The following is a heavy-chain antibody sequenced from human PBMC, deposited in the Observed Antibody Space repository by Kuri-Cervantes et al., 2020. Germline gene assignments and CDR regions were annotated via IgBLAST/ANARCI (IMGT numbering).Heavy chain of an antibody. V-gene: IGHV4-39*07. CDR2: IYYSGST. J-gene: IGHJ3*02. CDR3: ARDPFGELLSGAFDI. Sequence: GSLRLSCTVSGGSISSSSYYWGWIRQPPGKGLEWIGSIYYSGSTYYNPSLKSRVTISVDTSKNQFSLKLSSVTAADTAVYYCARDPFGELLSGAFDIWGQGTMVTVSS. CDR1: GGSISSSSYY. D-gene: IGHD3-10*01.